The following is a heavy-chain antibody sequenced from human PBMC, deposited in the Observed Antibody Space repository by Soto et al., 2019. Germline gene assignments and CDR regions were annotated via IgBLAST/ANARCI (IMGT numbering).Heavy chain of an antibody. CDR3: ARAVVDPLYSLDY. J-gene: IGHJ4*02. D-gene: IGHD2-15*01. CDR2: TDYSGNT. Sequence: QVQLQESGPGLVRPSETLSLTCTVSSDSISSYYWIWIRQSPGKGLEWIGYTDYSGNTNYNPPLKSRVTISGDTSKNQFSLRLSSVTAADTAVYYCARAVVDPLYSLDYWGQGTLVTVSS. CDR1: SDSISSYY. V-gene: IGHV4-59*08.